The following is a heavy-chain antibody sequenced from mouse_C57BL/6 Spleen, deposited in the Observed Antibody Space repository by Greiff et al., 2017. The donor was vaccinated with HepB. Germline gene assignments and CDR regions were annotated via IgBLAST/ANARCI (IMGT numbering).Heavy chain of an antibody. D-gene: IGHD1-1*01. CDR1: GYSITSGYY. Sequence: EVQLQESGPGLVKPSQSLSLTCSVTGYSITSGYYWNWIRQFPGNKLEWMGYISYDGSNNYNPSLKNRISITRDTSKNQFFLKLNSVTTEDTATYYCAICYYGRSFYWYFDVWGTGTTVTVSS. CDR3: AICYYGRSFYWYFDV. J-gene: IGHJ1*03. V-gene: IGHV3-6*01. CDR2: ISYDGSN.